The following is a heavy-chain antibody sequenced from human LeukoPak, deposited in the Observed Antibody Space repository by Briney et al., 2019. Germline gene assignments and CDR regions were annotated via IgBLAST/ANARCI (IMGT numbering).Heavy chain of an antibody. J-gene: IGHJ4*02. CDR2: INAGNGNT. Sequence: ASVKVSCKASGYTFTSYAMHWVRQAPGQRLEWMGWINAGNGNTKYSQKFQGRVTITRDTSASTAYMELSSLRSEDTAVYYCARDHSSGREFDYWGQGTLVTVSS. D-gene: IGHD6-19*01. CDR3: ARDHSSGREFDY. V-gene: IGHV1-3*01. CDR1: GYTFTSYA.